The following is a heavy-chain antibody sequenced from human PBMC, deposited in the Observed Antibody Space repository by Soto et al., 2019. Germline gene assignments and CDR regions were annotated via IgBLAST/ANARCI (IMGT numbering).Heavy chain of an antibody. J-gene: IGHJ4*02. CDR1: GYSISSGYY. CDR2: IYHSGST. D-gene: IGHD3-9*01. Sequence: SETLSLTCTVSGYSISSGYYWGWIRQPPGKGLEWIGSIYHSGSTYYNPSLKSRVTISVDTSKNQFSLKLSSVTAADTAVYYCATTPGGSANHLLPFDWLFYFDYWGQGTLVTVSS. V-gene: IGHV4-38-2*02. CDR3: ATTPGGSANHLLPFDWLFYFDY.